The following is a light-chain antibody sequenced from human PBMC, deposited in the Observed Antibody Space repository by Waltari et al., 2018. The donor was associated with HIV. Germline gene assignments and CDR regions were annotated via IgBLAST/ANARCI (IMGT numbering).Light chain of an antibody. J-gene: IGKJ1*01. CDR3: QQYGSSRT. CDR2: ATS. CDR1: QSVSSSY. V-gene: IGKV3-20*01. Sequence: EIALTQSPGTLSLSPGERATLSCRTSQSVSSSYLAWYQLKPGRSPRLLIYATSTRATGIPDRFSGSGSGTDFTLTISRLEPEDFAVYFCQQYGSSRTFGQGTKIEIK.